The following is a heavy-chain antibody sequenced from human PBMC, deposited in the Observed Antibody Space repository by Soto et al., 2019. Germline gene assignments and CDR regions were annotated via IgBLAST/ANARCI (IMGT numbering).Heavy chain of an antibody. CDR3: TTAYYDILTGYPRRAFDI. CDR2: IKSKTDGGTT. CDR1: GFTFSNAW. J-gene: IGHJ3*02. D-gene: IGHD3-9*01. Sequence: GGSLRLSCAASGFTFSNAWMNWVRQAPGKGLEWVGRIKSKTDGGTTDYAAPVKGRFTISRDDSKNTLYLQMNSLKTEDTAVYYCTTAYYDILTGYPRRAFDIWGQGTMVTVSS. V-gene: IGHV3-15*07.